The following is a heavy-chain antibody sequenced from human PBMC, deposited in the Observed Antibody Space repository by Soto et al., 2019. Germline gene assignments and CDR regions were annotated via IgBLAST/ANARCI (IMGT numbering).Heavy chain of an antibody. CDR3: ARAETYYDILTGYPYYCYGMDV. D-gene: IGHD3-9*01. J-gene: IGHJ6*02. V-gene: IGHV1-8*01. CDR1: GYTFTSYD. CDR2: MNPNSGNT. Sequence: GASVKVSCKASGYTFTSYDINWVRQATGQGLEWMGWMNPNSGNTGYAQKFQGRVTMTRNTSISTAYMELSSLRSEDTAVYYCARAETYYDILTGYPYYCYGMDVWGQGTTVTVSS.